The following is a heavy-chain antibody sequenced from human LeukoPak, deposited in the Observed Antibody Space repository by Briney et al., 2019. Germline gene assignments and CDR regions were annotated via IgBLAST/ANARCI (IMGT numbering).Heavy chain of an antibody. D-gene: IGHD3-3*01. CDR2: ISAYNGNT. V-gene: IGHV1-18*01. CDR1: GYTFTSYG. CDR3: ARDTNAGYDFWSGYYNEQNWFDP. J-gene: IGHJ5*02. Sequence: GASVKVSCKASGYTFTSYGISWVRQAPGQGLEWMGWISAYNGNTNYAQKLQRRVTMTTDTSTSTAYMELRGLRSGDTAVYYCARDTNAGYDFWSGYYNEQNWFDPWGQGTLVTVSS.